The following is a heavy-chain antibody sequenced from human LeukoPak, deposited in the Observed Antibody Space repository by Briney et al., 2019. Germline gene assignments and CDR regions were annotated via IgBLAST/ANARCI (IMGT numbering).Heavy chain of an antibody. V-gene: IGHV3-33*01. D-gene: IGHD4-17*01. CDR2: IWYDGSNK. J-gene: IGHJ3*02. CDR1: GFTFSGYG. CDR3: ARGYGDFAFDI. Sequence: GGSLRLSCAASGFTFSGYGMHWVRQAPGKGLEWVAVIWYDGSNKYYADSVKGRFTISRDNSKNTLYLQMNSLRAEDTAVYYCARGYGDFAFDIWGQGTMVTVSS.